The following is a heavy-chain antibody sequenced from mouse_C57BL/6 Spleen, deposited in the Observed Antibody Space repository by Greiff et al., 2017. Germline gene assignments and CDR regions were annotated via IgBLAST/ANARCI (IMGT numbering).Heavy chain of an antibody. V-gene: IGHV5-4*01. CDR2: ISDGGSYT. J-gene: IGHJ1*03. CDR1: GFTFSSYA. D-gene: IGHD2-4*01. CDR3: AREDDYDVLRYFDV. Sequence: EVKVEESGGGLVKPGGSLKLSCAASGFTFSSYAMSWVRQTPEKRLEWVATISDGGSYTYYPDNVKGRFTISRDNAKNNLYLQMSHLKSEDTAMYYCAREDDYDVLRYFDVWGTGTTVTVSS.